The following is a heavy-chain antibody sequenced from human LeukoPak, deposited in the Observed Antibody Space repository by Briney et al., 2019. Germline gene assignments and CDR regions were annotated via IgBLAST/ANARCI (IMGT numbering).Heavy chain of an antibody. V-gene: IGHV3-49*04. D-gene: IGHD5-18*01. J-gene: IGHJ5*02. CDR2: IRSKAYGGTT. CDR3: TRDRVAGRLGYSYGLYWFDP. Sequence: GGSLRLSCAASGFTFSNARMIWVRQAPGKGLEWVGFIRSKAYGGTTENAASVKGRFTISRDDSKSIAYLQMNSLKTEDTAVYYCTRDRVAGRLGYSYGLYWFDPWGQGTLVTVSS. CDR1: GFTFSNAR.